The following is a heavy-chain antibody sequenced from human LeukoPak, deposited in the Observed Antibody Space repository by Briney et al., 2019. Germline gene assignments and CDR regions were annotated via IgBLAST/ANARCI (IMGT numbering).Heavy chain of an antibody. V-gene: IGHV4-4*02. CDR3: ARSHGYSSRAFDY. D-gene: IGHD5-18*01. J-gene: IGHJ4*02. Sequence: SGTLSLTSADSGGSISSTNWWTWVRQPPGKGLEWIGDVYQSGTTHYNPSLENRVTISIDKSNNQFSLTLTSVTAADTAVYYCARSHGYSSRAFDYWGQGTLVAVSS. CDR1: GGSISSTNW. CDR2: VYQSGTT.